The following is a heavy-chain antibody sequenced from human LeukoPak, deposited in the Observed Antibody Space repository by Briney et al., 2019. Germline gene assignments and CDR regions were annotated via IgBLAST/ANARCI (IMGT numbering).Heavy chain of an antibody. Sequence: GGSLRLSCAASGFTFSSYEMNWVRQAPGKGLEWVSYISSSGSTIYYADSVKGRFTISRDNSKNTLYLQMNSLRAEDTAVYYCAKKVPANWGSYFDYWGQGTLVTVSS. CDR2: ISSSGSTI. D-gene: IGHD7-27*01. V-gene: IGHV3-48*03. J-gene: IGHJ4*02. CDR3: AKKVPANWGSYFDY. CDR1: GFTFSSYE.